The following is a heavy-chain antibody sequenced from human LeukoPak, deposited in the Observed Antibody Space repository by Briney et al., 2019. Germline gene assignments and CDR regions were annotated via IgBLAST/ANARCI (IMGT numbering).Heavy chain of an antibody. J-gene: IGHJ4*02. CDR2: ISGSAGST. V-gene: IGHV3-23*01. Sequence: TGGSLRLSCAASGFTFSSYAMNWVRQAPGKGLEWVSAISGSAGSTYYADSVKGRFTISRDNSKNTLYLQMSSLRAEDTAVYYCAKDAAITPFYFDYWGQGTLVTVSS. CDR1: GFTFSSYA. D-gene: IGHD6-25*01. CDR3: AKDAAITPFYFDY.